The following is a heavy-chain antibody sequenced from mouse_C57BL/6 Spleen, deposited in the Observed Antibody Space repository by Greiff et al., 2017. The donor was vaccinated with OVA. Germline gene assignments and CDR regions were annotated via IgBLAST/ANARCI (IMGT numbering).Heavy chain of an antibody. Sequence: VQLQQPGAELVMPGASVKLSCKASGYTFTSYWMHWVKQRPGQGLEWIGEIDPSDSYTNYNQKFKGKSTLTVDKSSSTAYMQLSSLTSEDSAVYYCARFITTLVATPHWYFDVWGTGTTVTVSS. J-gene: IGHJ1*03. D-gene: IGHD1-1*01. CDR2: IDPSDSYT. CDR1: GYTFTSYW. V-gene: IGHV1-69*01. CDR3: ARFITTLVATPHWYFDV.